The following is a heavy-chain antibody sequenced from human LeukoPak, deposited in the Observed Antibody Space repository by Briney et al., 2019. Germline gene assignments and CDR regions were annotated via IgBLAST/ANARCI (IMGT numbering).Heavy chain of an antibody. V-gene: IGHV1-18*01. Sequence: ASAKVSCKAFGYSFTSFGINWVRQAPGQGLEWMGWISGYNGHTNYAQKFQGRVTMTTDTSTSTAYMELRSLRSDDTAVYYCARGTWEAAARPYSFDTWGQGTLVTVSS. D-gene: IGHD1-26*01. CDR1: GYSFTSFG. CDR2: ISGYNGHT. J-gene: IGHJ4*02. CDR3: ARGTWEAAARPYSFDT.